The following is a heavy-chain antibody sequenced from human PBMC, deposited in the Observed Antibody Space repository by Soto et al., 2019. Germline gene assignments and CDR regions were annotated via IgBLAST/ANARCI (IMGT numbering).Heavy chain of an antibody. V-gene: IGHV3-15*07. D-gene: IGHD6-6*01. J-gene: IGHJ6*02. Sequence: GGSLRLSCATSGFTLSNTWMNWVRQAPGKGLEWVGRIKSKVDGGTPDYAAPVKGRFTISRDDSKSTLFLQMNGLKIEDTAVYFCTTFSFWGQGTTVTVSS. CDR2: IKSKVDGGTP. CDR3: TTFSF. CDR1: GFTLSNTW.